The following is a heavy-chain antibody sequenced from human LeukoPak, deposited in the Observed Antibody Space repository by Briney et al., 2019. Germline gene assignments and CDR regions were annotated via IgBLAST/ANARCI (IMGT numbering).Heavy chain of an antibody. CDR2: IIPIFGAA. CDR3: ASAVVVTAILYYYGMDV. CDR1: GGTFSNYA. V-gene: IGHV1-69*13. J-gene: IGHJ6*02. D-gene: IGHD2-21*02. Sequence: GASVTVSCTASGGTFSNYAINWVRQAPGQGLEWMGGIIPIFGAANYAQKFQGRVTITADESTSTVYMELSSLRSEDTAVYYCASAVVVTAILYYYGMDVWGQGTTVTVSS.